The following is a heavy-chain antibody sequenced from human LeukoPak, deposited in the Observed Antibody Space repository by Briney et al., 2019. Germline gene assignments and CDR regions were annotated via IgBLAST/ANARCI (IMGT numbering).Heavy chain of an antibody. Sequence: GGSLRLSCAASGFIFNSYAMHWVRQAPGKGLEWVALISFDGSSQYYADSVKGRFTISRDNAKNSLYLQMNSLRAEDTALYYCAKDSGYSYGLFDYWGQGTLVTVSS. CDR1: GFIFNSYA. CDR3: AKDSGYSYGLFDY. D-gene: IGHD5-18*01. V-gene: IGHV3-30-3*01. J-gene: IGHJ4*02. CDR2: ISFDGSSQ.